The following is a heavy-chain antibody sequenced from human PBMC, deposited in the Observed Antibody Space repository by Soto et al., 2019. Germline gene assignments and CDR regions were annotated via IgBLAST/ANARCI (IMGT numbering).Heavy chain of an antibody. CDR3: ARVQSTSWGYYYAVDV. J-gene: IGHJ6*01. V-gene: IGHV4-59*01. CDR2: ISYSGST. CDR1: GGSISSYY. D-gene: IGHD2-2*01. Sequence: QVQLQESGPGLVKPSETLSLTCRISGGSISSYYWNWIRQAPVKGLEWIGFISYSGSTNYNPALTSRVTISVDTSKDQIALRLNYVTAADTAVYYCARVQSTSWGYYYAVDVWGQGTTVTVSS.